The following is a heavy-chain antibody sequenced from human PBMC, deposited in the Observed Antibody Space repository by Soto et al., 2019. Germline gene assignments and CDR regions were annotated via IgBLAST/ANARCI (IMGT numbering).Heavy chain of an antibody. D-gene: IGHD1-26*01. CDR3: ARGRIVCARDIDF. CDR1: GYTFNRHG. CDR2: FSGYNGDR. V-gene: IGHV1-18*04. Sequence: QVHLVQSGGEVKKPGASVKVSCKASGYTFNRHGITWVRQAPGQGLEWMGWFSGYNGDRNYEQKFQGRVPLSSDILTSRVYLELKSLRFGDTAVYYCARGRIVCARDIDFWGEGTLVTVSS. J-gene: IGHJ4*02.